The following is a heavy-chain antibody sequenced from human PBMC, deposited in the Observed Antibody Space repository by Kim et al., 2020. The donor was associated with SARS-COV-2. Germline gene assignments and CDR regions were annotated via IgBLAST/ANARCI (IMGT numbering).Heavy chain of an antibody. Sequence: GGSLRLSCAASGFTFSSYGMHWVRQAPGKGLEWVAVISYDGSNKYYADSVKGRFTISRDNSKNTLHLQMNSLRAEDTAVYYCSRGRVEQQLYYGMDVWG. D-gene: IGHD6-13*01. J-gene: IGHJ6*02. CDR3: SRGRVEQQLYYGMDV. CDR2: ISYDGSNK. CDR1: GFTFSSYG. V-gene: IGHV3-33*05.